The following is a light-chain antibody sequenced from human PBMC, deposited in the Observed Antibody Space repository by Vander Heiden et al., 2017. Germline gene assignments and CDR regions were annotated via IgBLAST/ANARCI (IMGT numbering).Light chain of an antibody. J-gene: IGKJ1*01. CDR3: QQYHSPWT. CDR1: QSIHYY. CDR2: NAS. V-gene: IGKV1-5*01. Sequence: DIQMPQSPSTLSASVGDRVTVTCRASQSIHYYLAWFQQKPGKAPNLLISNASNLESGVPSRFSGSGSGTEFTLTITRLQPDDFATYFCQQYHSPWTFGQGTKLE.